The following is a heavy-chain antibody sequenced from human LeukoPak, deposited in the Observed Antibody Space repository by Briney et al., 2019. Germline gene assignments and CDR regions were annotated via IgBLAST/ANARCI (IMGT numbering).Heavy chain of an antibody. J-gene: IGHJ4*02. CDR1: GFTFSSYA. Sequence: GGSLRLSCAASGFTFSSYAMSWVRQAPGKGLEWVSAISGGGGSTYYADSVKGRFTISRDNAKNTLYLQMNSPRAEDTAVYYCTSPGSSYYYGSGSYYPFDYWGQGTLVTVSS. CDR3: TSPGSSYYYGSGSYYPFDY. V-gene: IGHV3-23*01. CDR2: ISGGGGST. D-gene: IGHD3-10*01.